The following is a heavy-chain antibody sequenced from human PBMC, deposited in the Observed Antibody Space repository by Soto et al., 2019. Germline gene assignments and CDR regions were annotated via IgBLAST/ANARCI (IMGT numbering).Heavy chain of an antibody. J-gene: IGHJ3*02. CDR1: GGSVRSCSYY. Sequence: SETLSLTCTVSGGSVRSCSYYWSWIRQPPGKGLEWIGYIYYSGSTNYNPSLKSRVTISVDTSKNQFSLKLSSVTAADTAVYYCARDTHDAFDIWGQGTMVTVSS. CDR3: ARDTHDAFDI. V-gene: IGHV4-61*01. CDR2: IYYSGST.